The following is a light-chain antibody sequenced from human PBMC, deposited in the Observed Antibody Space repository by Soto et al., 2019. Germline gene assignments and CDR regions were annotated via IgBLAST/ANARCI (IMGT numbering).Light chain of an antibody. V-gene: IGKV4-1*01. J-gene: IGKJ4*01. Sequence: DIVMTQSPDSLAVSLGERATINCKSSQSVLYSSNNKNYLAWYQQKPGQPPKLLIYCASTRESGVPDRFSGSGSGTDFTLTISSLQAEDVAVYYCQQYYSTHPLTFGGGTKVEIK. CDR3: QQYYSTHPLT. CDR2: CAS. CDR1: QSVLYSSNNKNY.